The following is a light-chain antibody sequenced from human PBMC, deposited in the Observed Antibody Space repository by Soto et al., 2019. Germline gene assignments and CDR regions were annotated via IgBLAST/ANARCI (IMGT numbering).Light chain of an antibody. V-gene: IGKV3-15*01. J-gene: IGKJ1*01. Sequence: VFTHSPATLSVSPGERATLSCRASQSVSSNLAWYQQKPGQAPRLLIYGASTRATGIPARFSGSGSGTEFTLTISSLLSEDFAVCDCQKYNDCPPWTFGQGTKV. CDR2: GAS. CDR1: QSVSSN. CDR3: QKYNDCPPWT.